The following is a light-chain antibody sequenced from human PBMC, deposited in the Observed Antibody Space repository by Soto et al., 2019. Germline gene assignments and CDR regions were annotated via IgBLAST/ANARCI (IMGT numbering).Light chain of an antibody. CDR3: HQRSNWPPFT. CDR2: DAS. CDR1: QSVSSS. J-gene: IGKJ3*01. Sequence: EIVLTQSPATLSLSPGERATLSCRASQSVSSSLAWYQQKPGQSPRLLIYDASNRTTGIPARFGGSGSGTDFNLTISSLEPEDFAVYYCHQRSNWPPFTFGPGTKVDIK. V-gene: IGKV3-11*01.